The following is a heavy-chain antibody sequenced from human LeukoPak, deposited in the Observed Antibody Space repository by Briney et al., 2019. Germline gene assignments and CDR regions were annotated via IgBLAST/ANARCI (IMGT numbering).Heavy chain of an antibody. V-gene: IGHV5-51*01. CDR1: GYSFTSYW. D-gene: IGHD3-22*01. CDR3: ARIYDSSGYAEDAFDI. CDR2: IYPGDSDT. J-gene: IGHJ3*02. Sequence: GESLKISCKGSGYSFTSYWIGWVRQMPGKGLEWMGIIYPGDSDTRYSPSFQGQVTISAVKSISTAYLQWSSLKASDTAMYYCARIYDSSGYAEDAFDIWGQGTMVTVSS.